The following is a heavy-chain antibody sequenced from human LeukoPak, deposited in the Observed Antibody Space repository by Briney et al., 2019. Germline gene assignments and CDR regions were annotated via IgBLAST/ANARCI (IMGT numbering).Heavy chain of an antibody. V-gene: IGHV1-8*01. CDR1: GYTFTSYD. Sequence: ASVKVSCKASGYTFTSYDINWVRQATGQGLEWMGWMNPNSGNTGYAQKLQGRVTMARNTSISTAYMELSSLRSEDTAVYYCARGGLYQLLKDYYYMDVWGKGTTVTVSS. CDR2: MNPNSGNT. CDR3: ARGGLYQLLKDYYYMDV. J-gene: IGHJ6*03. D-gene: IGHD2-2*01.